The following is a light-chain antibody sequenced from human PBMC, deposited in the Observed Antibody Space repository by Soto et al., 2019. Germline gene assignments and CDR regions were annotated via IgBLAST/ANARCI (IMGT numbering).Light chain of an antibody. Sequence: DSVLTQSPATLSLSPGQTATLSCRASQSVSSSRLAWYRQKPGQAPRLLIYGASNRATGIPARFTGSGSGTEFTLTICSLQFDDSAVYYCQQYNNWWTFGQGTKV. V-gene: IGKV3D-7*01. CDR1: QSVSSSR. J-gene: IGKJ1*01. CDR3: QQYNNWWT. CDR2: GAS.